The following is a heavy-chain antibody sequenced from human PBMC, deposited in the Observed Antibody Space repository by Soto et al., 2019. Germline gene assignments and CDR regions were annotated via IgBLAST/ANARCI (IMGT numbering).Heavy chain of an antibody. D-gene: IGHD3-3*01. CDR3: ARGPHYGFWSGQPPYHDY. J-gene: IGHJ4*01. Sequence: PLEIRSLTYSVSGGSIRSDYWTWIRQPPGKGLEWIGYISYSGITNSYSGITNYNPSLKSRVTISVDTSKNQFSLKLSSVTAAATAVYFCARGPHYGFWSGQPPYHDYWGRGSLVTVSS. CDR2: ISYSGIT. CDR1: GGSIRSDY. V-gene: IGHV4-59*01.